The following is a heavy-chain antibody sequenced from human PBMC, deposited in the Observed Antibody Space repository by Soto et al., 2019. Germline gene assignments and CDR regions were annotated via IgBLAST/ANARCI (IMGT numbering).Heavy chain of an antibody. CDR2: ILNSGRA. CDR1: GGSISSGDNY. CDR3: ARTSWFGELSFDY. J-gene: IGHJ4*02. D-gene: IGHD3-10*01. Sequence: SETLSLTCSVSGGSISSGDNYWSWIRQPPGKGLECIGYILNSGRAHYTPSLRSRLAISVDTSRNQFSLKLSSVTAADTAVYYCARTSWFGELSFDYWGRGTLVTVSS. V-gene: IGHV4-30-4*01.